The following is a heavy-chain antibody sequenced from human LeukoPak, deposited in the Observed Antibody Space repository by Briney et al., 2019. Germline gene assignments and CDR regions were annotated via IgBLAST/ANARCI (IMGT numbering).Heavy chain of an antibody. D-gene: IGHD6-19*01. CDR3: ARDLRSGWYYFDF. V-gene: IGHV3-48*02. J-gene: IGHJ4*02. Sequence: GGSLRLSCAASGFTFSTYSMNWLRQAPGKGLEWVSYISSSSDTINYADSVKGRFTISRDNAKNSLYLQMNSLRDQDTAVYYCARDLRSGWYYFDFWGQGTLVTVSS. CDR1: GFTFSTYS. CDR2: ISSSSDTI.